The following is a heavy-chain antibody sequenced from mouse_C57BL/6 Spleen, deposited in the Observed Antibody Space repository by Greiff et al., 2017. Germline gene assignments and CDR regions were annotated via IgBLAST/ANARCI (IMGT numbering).Heavy chain of an antibody. V-gene: IGHV1-53*01. D-gene: IGHD1-2*01. CDR1: GYTFSSYW. CDR3: AKPHYYDTAYAMDY. Sequence: QVQLQQPGTELVKPGASVKLSCKASGYTFSSYWMHWVQQTPGQGLEWIGNINPSNGGTNYNEKVKSKATLTVDNSYSTAYMQLSSLTSEDNAVYNCAKPHYYDTAYAMDYWGQGTSVTVSS. J-gene: IGHJ4*01. CDR2: INPSNGGT.